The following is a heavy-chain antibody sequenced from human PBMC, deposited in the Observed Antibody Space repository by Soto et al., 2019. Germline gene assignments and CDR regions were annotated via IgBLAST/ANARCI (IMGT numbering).Heavy chain of an antibody. CDR3: AKMGVNPFVLSY. D-gene: IGHD3-16*01. V-gene: IGHV3-74*01. J-gene: IGHJ4*02. CDR1: GFTFSSFW. CDR2: INTDGSST. Sequence: EVQLVESGGGLVQPGGSLRLSCAVSGFTFSSFWMHWVRQAPGEGLVWVSRINTDGSSTSYADSVKGRFTISRDNAKNTLDLQMNSLRVEGTAMFSRAKMGVNPFVLSYWGQGSLVTV.